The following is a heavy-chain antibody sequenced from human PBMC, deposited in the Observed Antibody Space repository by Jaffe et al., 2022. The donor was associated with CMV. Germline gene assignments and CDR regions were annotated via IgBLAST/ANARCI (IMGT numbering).Heavy chain of an antibody. V-gene: IGHV4-39*01. D-gene: IGHD2-21*02. CDR3: AREKWESLRFLYFDN. J-gene: IGHJ4*02. CDR2: IYNTGNV. CDR1: GDSISTSIYY. Sequence: QFHLHESGPGLVEPSETLSLTCNVSGDSISTSIYYWGWIRQPPGKGLEWIGSIYNTGNVYYNPSLKSRVTISVDTSKNQISLKLSSLTAGDTAVYYCAREKWESLRFLYFDNWGQGALVTVSS.